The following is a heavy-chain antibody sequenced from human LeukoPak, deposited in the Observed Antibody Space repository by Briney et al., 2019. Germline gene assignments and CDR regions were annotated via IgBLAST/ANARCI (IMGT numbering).Heavy chain of an antibody. Sequence: PGGSLRLSCTASGLNFGDSSMSWFRQAPGKGLEWVGFSASKIFGGTTEYAASVKGRFIISRDDSKGIAYLQMNSLKTEDTAVYFCSRDSYGHDPRNSFDYWGQGTLVTVSS. D-gene: IGHD3-16*01. CDR3: SRDSYGHDPRNSFDY. J-gene: IGHJ4*02. CDR2: SASKIFGGTT. CDR1: GLNFGDSS. V-gene: IGHV3-49*03.